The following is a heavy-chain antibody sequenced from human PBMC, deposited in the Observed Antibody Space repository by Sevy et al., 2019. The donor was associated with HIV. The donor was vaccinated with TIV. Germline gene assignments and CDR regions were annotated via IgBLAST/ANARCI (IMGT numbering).Heavy chain of an antibody. J-gene: IGHJ4*02. CDR2: ISSSNNYR. Sequence: GGSLRLSCAASGFTFSSYSMNWVRQAPGKGLEWVSSISSSNNYRYYADSLKGRFTISRVNAKNSLYLQMNSLRTEDTAVYYCAGDLREYSSSSKYYFDYWGQGILVTVSS. V-gene: IGHV3-21*01. CDR3: AGDLREYSSSSKYYFDY. D-gene: IGHD6-6*01. CDR1: GFTFSSYS.